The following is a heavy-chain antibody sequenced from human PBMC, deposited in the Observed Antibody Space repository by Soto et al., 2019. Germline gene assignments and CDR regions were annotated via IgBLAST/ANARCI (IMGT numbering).Heavy chain of an antibody. D-gene: IGHD6-13*01. CDR1: GGSISSYY. CDR3: ARASLGSSWPLAPYLGTFDI. J-gene: IGHJ3*02. Sequence: SETLSLTCTVSGGSISSYYWSWIRQPPGKGLEWIGYIYYSGSTNYNPSLKSRVTISVDTSKNQFSLKLSSVTAADTAVYYFARASLGSSWPLAPYLGTFDIWGQGTMVTVSS. V-gene: IGHV4-59*01. CDR2: IYYSGST.